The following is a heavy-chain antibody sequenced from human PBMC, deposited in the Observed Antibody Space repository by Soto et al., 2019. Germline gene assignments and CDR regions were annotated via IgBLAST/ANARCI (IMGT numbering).Heavy chain of an antibody. J-gene: IGHJ4*02. CDR3: ARLGGYVSVGYYYLWDS. Sequence: QLQLQESGPGLVKPSETLSLTCRVSDGSMNSDSSYWGWIRQPPGKGLEGIGVINHSGSTYHNLSLKGRVTMSVDASRNQFSLKLTSRTAADTAVYYCARLGGYVSVGYYYLWDSWGQGTLVTVSS. CDR2: INHSGST. D-gene: IGHD3-22*01. CDR1: DGSMNSDSSY. V-gene: IGHV4-39*01.